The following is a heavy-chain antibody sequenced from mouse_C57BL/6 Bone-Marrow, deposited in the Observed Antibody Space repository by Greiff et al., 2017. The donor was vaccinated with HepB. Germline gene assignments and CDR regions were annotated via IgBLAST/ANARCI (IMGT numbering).Heavy chain of an antibody. CDR2: INPSSGYT. CDR1: GYTFTSYT. J-gene: IGHJ4*01. Sequence: QVQLQQSGAELARPGASVKMPCKASGYTFTSYTMHWVKQRPGQGLEWIGYINPSSGYTKYNQKFKDKATLTADKSSSTAYMQLSSLTSEDSAVYYCAGDYYYAMDYWGQGTSVTVSS. CDR3: AGDYYYAMDY. V-gene: IGHV1-4*01.